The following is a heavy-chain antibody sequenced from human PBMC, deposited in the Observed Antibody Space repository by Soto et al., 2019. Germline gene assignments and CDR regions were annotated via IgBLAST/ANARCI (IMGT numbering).Heavy chain of an antibody. D-gene: IGHD2-15*01. Sequence: SGPTLVNPTETLTLTCTVSGFSLSNARMGVSWIRQPPGKALEWLAHIFSNDEKSYSTSLKSRLTISKDTSKSQVVLTMTNMDPVDTATYYGARLRWRYYYGMDGWGQGNTVPVSS. V-gene: IGHV2-26*01. CDR2: IFSNDEK. CDR1: GFSLSNARMG. J-gene: IGHJ6*02. CDR3: ARLRWRYYYGMDG.